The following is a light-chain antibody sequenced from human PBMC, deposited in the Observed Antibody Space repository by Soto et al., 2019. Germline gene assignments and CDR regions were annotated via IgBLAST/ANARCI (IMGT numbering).Light chain of an antibody. CDR1: QSVLFTSNNKNY. CDR3: QQSYTLPLT. V-gene: IGKV4-1*01. J-gene: IGKJ4*01. Sequence: DLLLTQSPYSLSVSLGERATINCESSQSVLFTSNNKNYLAWYQQKPGQPSKLLLSWASARESGVPERFSGSGSGTLFTLSISSLQAEDVAVYYCQQSYTLPLTFGGVAKADIK. CDR2: WAS.